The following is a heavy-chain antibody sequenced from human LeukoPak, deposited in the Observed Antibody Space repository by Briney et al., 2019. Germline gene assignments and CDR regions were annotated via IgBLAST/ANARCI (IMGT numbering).Heavy chain of an antibody. CDR2: ISSNGGST. V-gene: IGHV3-64*01. Sequence: PGGSQRLSCAASGFTFSSYAMHWVRQAPGKGLEYVSAISSNGGSTYYASSVKGRFTISRDNSKNTLYLQMGSLRAEDMAVYYCARDSIAAAAGWYYYMDVWGKGTTVTVSS. CDR3: ARDSIAAAAGWYYYMDV. J-gene: IGHJ6*03. CDR1: GFTFSSYA. D-gene: IGHD6-13*01.